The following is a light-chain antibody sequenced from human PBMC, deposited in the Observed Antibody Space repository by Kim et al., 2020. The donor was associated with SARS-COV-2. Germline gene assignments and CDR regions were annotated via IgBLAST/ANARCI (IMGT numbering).Light chain of an antibody. V-gene: IGKV1-5*03. J-gene: IGKJ1*01. Sequence: ASVGDRVTITCRASQSISSWLAWYQQKPGKAPKLLIYKASSLQSGVPSRFSSSGSGTEFTLTISSLQPDDFASYYCQQYNSSPWTFGQGTKVDIK. CDR2: KAS. CDR1: QSISSW. CDR3: QQYNSSPWT.